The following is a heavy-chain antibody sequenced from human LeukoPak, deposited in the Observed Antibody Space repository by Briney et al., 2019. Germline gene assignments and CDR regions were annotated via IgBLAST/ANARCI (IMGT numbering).Heavy chain of an antibody. V-gene: IGHV1-2*02. CDR1: GYTFTGYY. D-gene: IGHD3-10*01. Sequence: ASVKVSCKASGYTFTGYYMHWVRQAPGQGLEWMGWINPNSGGTNYAQKFQGRVTMTRDTSISTAYMELSRLRSDDTAVYYCARGKGLLESDAFDIWGQGTMVTVSS. J-gene: IGHJ3*02. CDR3: ARGKGLLESDAFDI. CDR2: INPNSGGT.